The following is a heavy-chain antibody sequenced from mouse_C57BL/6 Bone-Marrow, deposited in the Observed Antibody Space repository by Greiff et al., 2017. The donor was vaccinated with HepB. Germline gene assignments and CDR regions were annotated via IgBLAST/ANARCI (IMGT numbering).Heavy chain of an antibody. CDR1: GYTFTSYW. CDR3: ARTLDYYYAMDY. Sequence: QVQLQQPGAELVRPGTSVKLSCKASGYTFTSYWMHWVKQRPGQGLEWIGVIDPSDSYTNYNQKFKGKATLTVDTSSSTAYMQLSSLTSEDSAVYYCARTLDYYYAMDYWGQGTSVTVSS. J-gene: IGHJ4*01. D-gene: IGHD2-4*01. CDR2: IDPSDSYT. V-gene: IGHV1-59*01.